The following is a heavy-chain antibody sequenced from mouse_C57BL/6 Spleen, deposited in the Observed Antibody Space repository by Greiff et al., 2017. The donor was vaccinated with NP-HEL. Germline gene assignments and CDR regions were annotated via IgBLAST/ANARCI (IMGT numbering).Heavy chain of an antibody. V-gene: IGHV5-17*01. D-gene: IGHD1-1*01. CDR2: ISSGSSTI. J-gene: IGHJ1*03. CDR1: GFTFSDYG. Sequence: EVKVVESGGGLVKPGGSLKLSCAASGFTFSDYGMHWVRQAPEKGLEWVAYISSGSSTIYYADTVKGRFTISRDNAKNTLFLQMTSLRSEDTAMYYGARGIYYYGSSYHFDVWGTGTTVTVSS. CDR3: ARGIYYYGSSYHFDV.